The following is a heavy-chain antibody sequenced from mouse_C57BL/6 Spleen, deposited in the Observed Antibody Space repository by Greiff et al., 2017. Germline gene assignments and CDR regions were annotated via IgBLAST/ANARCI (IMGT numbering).Heavy chain of an antibody. CDR1: GYSITSGYY. CDR2: ISYDGSN. D-gene: IGHD1-1*01. Sequence: ESGPGLVKPSQSLSLTCSVTGYSITSGYYWNRIRQFPGNKLEWMGYISYDGSNNYNPSLKNRISITRDTSKNQFFLKLNSVTTEDTATYYCASGYGSSYWYFDVWGTGTTVTVSS. CDR3: ASGYGSSYWYFDV. V-gene: IGHV3-6*01. J-gene: IGHJ1*03.